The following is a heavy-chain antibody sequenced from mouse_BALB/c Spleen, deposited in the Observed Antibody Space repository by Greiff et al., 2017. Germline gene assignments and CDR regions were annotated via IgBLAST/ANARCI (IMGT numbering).Heavy chain of an antibody. D-gene: IGHD2-1*01. CDR2: INPSNGGT. Sequence: QVQLQQSGAELVKPGASVKLSCKASGYTFTSYYMYWVKQRPGQGLEWIGEINPSNGGTNFNEKFKSKATLTVDKSSSTAYMQLSILTSEDSAVYYCTRSNYGNSWYFDVWGAGTTVTVSS. CDR1: GYTFTSYY. V-gene: IGHV1S81*02. J-gene: IGHJ1*01. CDR3: TRSNYGNSWYFDV.